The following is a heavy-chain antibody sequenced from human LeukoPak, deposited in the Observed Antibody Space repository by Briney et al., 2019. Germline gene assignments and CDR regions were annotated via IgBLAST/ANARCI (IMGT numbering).Heavy chain of an antibody. Sequence: SETLSLTCAVSGVSFNDYYWSWVRQTPGKGLEWIGEINHSGYTNDSPSLKSRVTISIDTSRKQFSLNLRSVTVADTGIYYCTRMTTGHDYWGEGTLVTVSS. D-gene: IGHD4-17*01. CDR3: TRMTTGHDY. V-gene: IGHV4-34*01. CDR2: INHSGYT. CDR1: GVSFNDYY. J-gene: IGHJ4*02.